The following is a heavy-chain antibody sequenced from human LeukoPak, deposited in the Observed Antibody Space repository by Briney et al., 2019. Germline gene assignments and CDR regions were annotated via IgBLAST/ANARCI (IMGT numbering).Heavy chain of an antibody. J-gene: IGHJ4*02. CDR3: ARLIAAAGTSY. Sequence: PSETLSLTCAVYGGSFSGYYWSWIRQPPGKGLEWIGEINHSGSTNYNPFLKSRVTISVDTSKNQFSLKLSSVTAADTAVYYCARLIAAAGTSYWGQGTLVTVSS. CDR1: GGSFSGYY. D-gene: IGHD6-13*01. CDR2: INHSGST. V-gene: IGHV4-34*01.